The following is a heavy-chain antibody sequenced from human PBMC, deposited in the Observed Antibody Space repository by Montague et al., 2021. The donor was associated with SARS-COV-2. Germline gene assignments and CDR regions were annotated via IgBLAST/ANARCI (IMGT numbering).Heavy chain of an antibody. Sequence: SLRLSCAASGLKFSTYGMTWVRQAPGKGLEWVASISASAMRTHYPDAVKGRFTISRDNSKNTLYLHMNSLRDEDTAVYFCLNYHGSGSYGDFWGQGTLVTVSP. CDR3: LNYHGSGSYGDF. V-gene: IGHV3-23*01. J-gene: IGHJ4*02. D-gene: IGHD3-10*01. CDR2: ISASAMRT. CDR1: GLKFSTYG.